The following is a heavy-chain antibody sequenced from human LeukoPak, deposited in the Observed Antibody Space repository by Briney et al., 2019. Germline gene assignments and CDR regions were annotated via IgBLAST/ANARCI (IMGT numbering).Heavy chain of an antibody. Sequence: SETLSLTCTVSGGSISSSSYYWGWIRQPPGKGLEWIGSIDYSGSTYSNPSLTSRVTRSVDTSKNQFSLKLSSVTSADTAVYYCARRDYYGSGIDWFDPWGQGTLVTVSS. D-gene: IGHD3-10*01. CDR1: GGSISSSSYY. J-gene: IGHJ5*02. CDR2: IDYSGST. CDR3: ARRDYYGSGIDWFDP. V-gene: IGHV4-39*01.